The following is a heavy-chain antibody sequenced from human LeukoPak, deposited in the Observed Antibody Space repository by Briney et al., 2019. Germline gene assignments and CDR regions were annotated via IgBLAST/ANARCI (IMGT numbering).Heavy chain of an antibody. CDR3: ARDPGSGYFL. Sequence: QTGGSLRLSCAASRFTFSHYAMHWVRQAPGKGLEWVAVISYDGNNKYYADSVKGRFTISRDNAKNSLYLQMNSLRAEDTAVYYCARDPGSGYFLWGQGSTVTVSS. CDR1: RFTFSHYA. CDR2: ISYDGNNK. D-gene: IGHD3-3*01. J-gene: IGHJ6*02. V-gene: IGHV3-30-3*01.